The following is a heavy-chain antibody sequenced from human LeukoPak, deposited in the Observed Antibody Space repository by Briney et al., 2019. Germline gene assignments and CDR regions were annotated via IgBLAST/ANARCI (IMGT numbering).Heavy chain of an antibody. CDR3: ARDKDYYDGSAYYFDAFDI. CDR2: ILPIFGTP. Sequence: ASVKVSCKASGGTFSSYAINWVRQAPGQGLEWMGGILPIFGTPNYAQKFQGRVTITADKSTSTAYMELSSPRSEDTAVYYCARDKDYYDGSAYYFDAFDIWGQGTMVTVSS. V-gene: IGHV1-69*06. CDR1: GGTFSSYA. D-gene: IGHD3-22*01. J-gene: IGHJ3*02.